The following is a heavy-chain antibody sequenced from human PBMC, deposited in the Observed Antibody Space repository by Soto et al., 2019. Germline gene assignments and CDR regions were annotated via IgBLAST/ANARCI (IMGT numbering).Heavy chain of an antibody. D-gene: IGHD6-19*01. CDR1: GFTFSSYA. CDR3: AKKQWLVKGYFDY. Sequence: GGSLRLSCAASGFTFSSYAMSWVRQAPGKGLEWVSAIGGSGGSTYYADSVKGRFTISRDNSKNTLYLQMNSLRAEDTAVYYCAKKQWLVKGYFDYWGQGTLVTVSS. CDR2: IGGSGGST. V-gene: IGHV3-23*01. J-gene: IGHJ4*02.